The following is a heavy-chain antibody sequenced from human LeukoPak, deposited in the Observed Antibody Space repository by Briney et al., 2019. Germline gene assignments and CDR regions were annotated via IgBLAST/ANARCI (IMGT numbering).Heavy chain of an antibody. Sequence: SETLSLTCTVSGGSISSSSYYWGWIRQPPGKGLEWIGSIYYSGSTYYNPSLKSRVTISVDTSKNQFSLKLSSVTAADTAVYYCAREDRDYYDSSGNWFDPWGQGTLVTVSS. V-gene: IGHV4-39*02. J-gene: IGHJ5*02. CDR2: IYYSGST. D-gene: IGHD3-22*01. CDR1: GGSISSSSYY. CDR3: AREDRDYYDSSGNWFDP.